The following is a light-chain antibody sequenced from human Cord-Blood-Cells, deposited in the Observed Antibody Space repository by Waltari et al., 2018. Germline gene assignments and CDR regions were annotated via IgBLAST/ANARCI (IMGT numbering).Light chain of an antibody. CDR2: EDN. CDR1: SGSFATNS. V-gene: IGLV6-57*01. CDR3: QSYDSSNWV. J-gene: IGLJ3*02. Sequence: NFMLTQPHSVSESPRKTVTISCTRISGSFATNSVHCYQQRPGSSPTTVIYEDNQRPSGVPDRFSGSIDSSSNSASLTISGLKTEDEADYYCQSYDSSNWVFGGGTKLTVL.